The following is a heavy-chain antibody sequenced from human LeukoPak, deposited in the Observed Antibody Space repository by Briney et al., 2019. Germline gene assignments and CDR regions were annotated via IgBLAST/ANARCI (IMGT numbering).Heavy chain of an antibody. CDR2: ISWNSGSI. CDR3: AKRSSAAMLSMDY. CDR1: GFTFDDYA. D-gene: IGHD2-2*01. J-gene: IGHJ4*02. V-gene: IGHV3-9*01. Sequence: GRSLRLSCAASGFTFDDYAMHWVRQAPGKGLEWVSGISWNSGSIGYADSVKGRFTISRDNAKNSLYLQMNSLRAEDTAVYYCAKRSSAAMLSMDYWGQGTLVTVSS.